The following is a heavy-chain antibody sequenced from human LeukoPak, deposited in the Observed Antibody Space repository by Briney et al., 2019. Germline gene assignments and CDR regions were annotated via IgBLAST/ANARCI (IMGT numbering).Heavy chain of an antibody. CDR2: VSYDGSNT. J-gene: IGHJ4*02. D-gene: IGHD6-19*01. CDR3: AKSRGIYDSSGWRTFDY. CDR1: GITFNTYV. Sequence: GGSLRLSCAASGITFNTYVMHWVRQAPGKGLEWVAVVSYDGSNTYYADSVKGRFTISRDNSKNALYLQMNSLRAEDTAVYYCAKSRGIYDSSGWRTFDYWGQGTPVTVSS. V-gene: IGHV3-30*18.